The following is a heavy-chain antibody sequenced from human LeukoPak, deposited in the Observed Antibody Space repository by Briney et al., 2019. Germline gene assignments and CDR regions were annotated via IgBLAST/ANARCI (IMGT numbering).Heavy chain of an antibody. J-gene: IGHJ4*02. CDR3: ARDGITCTRDY. D-gene: IGHD1-7*01. Sequence: GGSLRLSCAASGFIFRSYWMVWVRQAPGKGLEWVASIDEHGFKTYYAASVTGRFTISKDTAKNSLDLQMNSLRAEDTAVYYCARDGITCTRDYWGQGALVAVSS. CDR2: IDEHGFKT. V-gene: IGHV3-7*01. CDR1: GFIFRSYW.